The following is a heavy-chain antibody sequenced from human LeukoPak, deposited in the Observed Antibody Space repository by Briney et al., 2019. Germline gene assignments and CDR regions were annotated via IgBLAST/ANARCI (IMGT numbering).Heavy chain of an antibody. Sequence: ASETLSLACTVSGGSISSYFWSWIRQPPGKGLQWIGYIYYSGSTIYNPSLKSRVTISVDTSKNQFSLKLSSVTAADTAVYYCARASEDYYYYYMDVWGKGTTVTISS. D-gene: IGHD1-14*01. CDR1: GGSISSYF. CDR2: IYYSGST. V-gene: IGHV4-59*01. CDR3: ARASEDYYYYYMDV. J-gene: IGHJ6*03.